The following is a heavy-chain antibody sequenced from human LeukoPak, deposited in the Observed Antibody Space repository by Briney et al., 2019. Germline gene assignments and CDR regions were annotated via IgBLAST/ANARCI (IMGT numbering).Heavy chain of an antibody. CDR2: ISSSGSTI. D-gene: IGHD2-21*01. Sequence: GGSLRLSCAASGFTFSSYEMNWVRQAPGKGLEWVSYISSSGSTIYYADSVKGRFTISRDNAKNSLYLQMNSLRAEGTAVYYCARDRLIGDYYYYMDVWGKGTTVTVSS. CDR3: ARDRLIGDYYYYMDV. V-gene: IGHV3-48*03. J-gene: IGHJ6*03. CDR1: GFTFSSYE.